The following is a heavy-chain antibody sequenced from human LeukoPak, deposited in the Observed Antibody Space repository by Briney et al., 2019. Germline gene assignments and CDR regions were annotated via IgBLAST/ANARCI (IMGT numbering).Heavy chain of an antibody. CDR2: IRYDESNK. V-gene: IGHV3-30*02. Sequence: GGSLRLSCAASGFTFSSYGMHWVRQAPGKGLEWVTFIRYDESNKYYADSVKGRFTISRDNSKNTLYLQMNSLRAEDTAVYYCAKDPEATSWYTGGNWFDPWGQGTLVTVSS. CDR3: AKDPEATSWYTGGNWFDP. CDR1: GFTFSSYG. J-gene: IGHJ5*02. D-gene: IGHD6-13*01.